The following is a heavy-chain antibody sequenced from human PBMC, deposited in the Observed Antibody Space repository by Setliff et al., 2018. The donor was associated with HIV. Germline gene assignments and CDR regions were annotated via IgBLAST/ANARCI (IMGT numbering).Heavy chain of an antibody. D-gene: IGHD3-3*01. CDR1: GYTFTVYY. J-gene: IGHJ4*02. CDR2: MNPNSGGT. V-gene: IGHV1-2*02. CDR3: ARLFYDYWSGFYSGDY. Sequence: VASVKVSCKASGYTFTVYYLHWLRQAPGQGLEWMGWMNPNSGGTNYAQKFQGRVTMTSDTSINTAFMELNSLRSGDTAVYYCARLFYDYWSGFYSGDYWGQGTLVTVSS.